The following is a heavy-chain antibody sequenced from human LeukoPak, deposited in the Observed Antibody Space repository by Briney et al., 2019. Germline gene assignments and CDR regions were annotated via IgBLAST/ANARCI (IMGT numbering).Heavy chain of an antibody. V-gene: IGHV1-46*01. CDR2: INPSGGST. J-gene: IGHJ4*02. CDR1: GYTFTSYY. Sequence: ASVKVSCKASGYTFTSYYMVWVRLAPGQGLEWMGIINPSGGSTSYAQKFQGRVTMTRYTSTSTVYMELSSLRSGDTAVYYCASTYYDSRGYYYLFDYWGQGTLVTVSS. CDR3: ASTYYDSRGYYYLFDY. D-gene: IGHD3-22*01.